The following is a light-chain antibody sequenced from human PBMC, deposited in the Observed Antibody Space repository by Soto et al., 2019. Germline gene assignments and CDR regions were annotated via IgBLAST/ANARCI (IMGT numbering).Light chain of an antibody. V-gene: IGKV3-15*01. CDR3: QQTKDWPAT. CDR1: QSVSSN. CDR2: DAS. J-gene: IGKJ1*01. Sequence: EIVMTQSPATLSVSPGERATLSCRASQSVSSNLAWYQQKPGQAPRLLMYDASTRAAGIPVRFSGSGSGTEFTLTISSLQSEDFGVYYCQQTKDWPATFGQGTKVDIK.